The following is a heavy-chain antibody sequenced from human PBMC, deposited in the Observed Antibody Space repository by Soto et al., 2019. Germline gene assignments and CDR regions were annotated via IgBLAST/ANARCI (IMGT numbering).Heavy chain of an antibody. Sequence: GGSLRLSCAASGFSFSSYAMSWVRQAPGKGLEWVSYISDSGTNTWYADSVKGRFTVSRDNSKNTLSLQMNSLRGEDTAVYYCAKIVVPAKNYFDSWGQGTLVTVSS. J-gene: IGHJ4*02. V-gene: IGHV3-23*01. CDR1: GFSFSSYA. CDR2: ISDSGTNT. CDR3: AKIVVPAKNYFDS. D-gene: IGHD2-21*02.